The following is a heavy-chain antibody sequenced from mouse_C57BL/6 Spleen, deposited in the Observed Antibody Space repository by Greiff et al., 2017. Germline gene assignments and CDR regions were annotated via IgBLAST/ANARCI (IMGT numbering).Heavy chain of an antibody. CDR2: ISGGGGNT. D-gene: IGHD2-2*01. Sequence: EVKLVESGGGLVKPGGSLKLSCAASGFTFSSYTMSWVRQTPEKRLAWVATISGGGGNTYYPDSVKGRFTISRDNAKNTLYLQMSSLRSEDTALYYGARLYYGSYYYAMDYWGQGTSVTVSS. J-gene: IGHJ4*01. CDR3: ARLYYGSYYYAMDY. V-gene: IGHV5-9*01. CDR1: GFTFSSYT.